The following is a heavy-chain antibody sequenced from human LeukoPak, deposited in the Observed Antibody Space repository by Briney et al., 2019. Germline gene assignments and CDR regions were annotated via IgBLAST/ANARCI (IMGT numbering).Heavy chain of an antibody. Sequence: GGSLRLSCAASGFTFSSYSMNWVRQAPGKGLEWVSSISSSSSYIYYADSVKGRFTISRDNAKNSLYLQMNSLRAEDTAVYYCAKSVESAVTTNPYFDYWGQGILVTVSS. CDR2: ISSSSSYI. J-gene: IGHJ4*02. CDR1: GFTFSSYS. D-gene: IGHD4-17*01. CDR3: AKSVESAVTTNPYFDY. V-gene: IGHV3-21*04.